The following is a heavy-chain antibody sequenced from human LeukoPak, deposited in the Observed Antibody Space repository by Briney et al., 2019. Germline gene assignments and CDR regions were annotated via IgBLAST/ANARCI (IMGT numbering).Heavy chain of an antibody. J-gene: IGHJ5*02. Sequence: GGSLRLSCAGSGFTFSSYAMSWVRQSPGKGLEWVSAISDSGDGTYYADSVRARFTISRDNSKNTVDLQMSSLRAEDTAVYYCVGEVSGWPNNWFDPWGQGTLVTVSS. CDR2: ISDSGDGT. CDR3: VGEVSGWPNNWFDP. V-gene: IGHV3-23*01. CDR1: GFTFSSYA. D-gene: IGHD6-19*01.